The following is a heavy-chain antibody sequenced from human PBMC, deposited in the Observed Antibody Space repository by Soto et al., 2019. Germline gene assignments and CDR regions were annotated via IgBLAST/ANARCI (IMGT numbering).Heavy chain of an antibody. CDR1: GFTVSSNY. Sequence: EVQLVETGGGLIQPGGSLRLSCAASGFTVSSNYMSWVRQAPGKGLEWVSVIYSGGSTYYADSVKGRFTISRDNSKNSLSLQMNSLRAGDTAVYYCARGGYYDSSGYRSSYWYFDLWGRGTLVTVSS. D-gene: IGHD3-22*01. J-gene: IGHJ2*01. CDR3: ARGGYYDSSGYRSSYWYFDL. CDR2: IYSGGST. V-gene: IGHV3-53*02.